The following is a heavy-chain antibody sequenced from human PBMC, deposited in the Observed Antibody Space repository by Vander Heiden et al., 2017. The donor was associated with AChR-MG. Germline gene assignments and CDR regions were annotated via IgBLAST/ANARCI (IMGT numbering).Heavy chain of an antibody. D-gene: IGHD3-10*01. V-gene: IGHV3-30*18. CDR1: GFPFSSYG. J-gene: IGHJ4*02. CDR2: ISYDGSNK. CDR3: AKDKRKDGSGSFDY. Sequence: QVQLVESGGGVVQPGRSLRLSCSASGFPFSSYGRHWVRQAPGKGLEWVAVISYDGSNKYYADSVKGRFTISRDNSKNTLYLQMNSLRAEDTAVYYCAKDKRKDGSGSFDYWGQGTLVTVSS.